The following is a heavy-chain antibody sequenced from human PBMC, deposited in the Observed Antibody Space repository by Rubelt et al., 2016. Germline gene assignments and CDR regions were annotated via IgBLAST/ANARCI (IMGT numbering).Heavy chain of an antibody. J-gene: IGHJ4*02. CDR3: ARGPHCTTSTICYIGGYSDY. CDR2: IYHSGST. D-gene: IGHD2-2*02. Sequence: KGLQWIGEIYHSGSTDYNPSLKSRVTMSVDMSENQFSLKLSSVTAADTAVYYCARGPHCTTSTICYIGGYSDYWGLGTLVTVSS. V-gene: IGHV4-4*02.